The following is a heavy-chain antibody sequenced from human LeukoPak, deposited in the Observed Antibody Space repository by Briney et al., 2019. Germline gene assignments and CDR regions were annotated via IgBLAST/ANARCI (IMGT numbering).Heavy chain of an antibody. Sequence: GGSLRLSCVASGFTFSNYWMHWVRQAPGKGLVWVSRIYGDESITNYADSVKGRFTMSRDNDKNTLYLQLSSLRAEDAAVFYCVRAVAGKGCIDYWGQGTLVIVSS. J-gene: IGHJ4*02. CDR3: VRAVAGKGCIDY. CDR2: IYGDESIT. V-gene: IGHV3-74*01. CDR1: GFTFSNYW. D-gene: IGHD6-19*01.